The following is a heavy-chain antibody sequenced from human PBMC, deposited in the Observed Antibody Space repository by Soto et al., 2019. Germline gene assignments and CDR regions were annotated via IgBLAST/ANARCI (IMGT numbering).Heavy chain of an antibody. CDR1: GGSPSYYY. D-gene: IGHD4-4*01. CDR2: IDNSGRT. CDR3: ARDDRDDYMGNFGY. Sequence: SETLSLTCTISGGSPSYYYWTWIRQPPGKGLEWIGNIDNSGRTTYNPSLKSRVTISVDTSNNQFSLKLSSVTAADTAVYYCARDDRDDYMGNFGYWCQGILVTVSS. V-gene: IGHV4-59*12. J-gene: IGHJ4*02.